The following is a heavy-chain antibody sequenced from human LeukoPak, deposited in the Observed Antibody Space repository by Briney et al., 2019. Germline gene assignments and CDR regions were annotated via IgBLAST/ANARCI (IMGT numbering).Heavy chain of an antibody. CDR1: GFTFSSYA. CDR2: ISGSGGST. CDR3: AKLDRRPRYYYDSSGYYLMGAFDI. Sequence: GGSLRLSCAASGFTFSSYAMSWVRQAPGKGLEWVSAISGSGGSTYYADSVKGRFTICRDNSKNTLYLQMNSLRAEDTAVYYCAKLDRRPRYYYDSSGYYLMGAFDIWGQGTMVTVSS. J-gene: IGHJ3*02. D-gene: IGHD3-22*01. V-gene: IGHV3-23*01.